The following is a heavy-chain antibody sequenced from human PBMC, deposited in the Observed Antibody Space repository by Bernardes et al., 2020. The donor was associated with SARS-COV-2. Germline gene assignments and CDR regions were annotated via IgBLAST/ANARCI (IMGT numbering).Heavy chain of an antibody. J-gene: IGHJ4*02. CDR3: ARDRGMDGYSLYDY. D-gene: IGHD5-18*01. Sequence: ASVKVSCKASGDTFGNFGITWVREVPGQGLEWMGWISAYSGKTQYSQKVQDRVTMTIDRSTSTAYMELRSLRSDDTAVYYCARDRGMDGYSLYDYWGPGTLVTVSS. CDR2: ISAYSGKT. V-gene: IGHV1-18*04. CDR1: GDTFGNFG.